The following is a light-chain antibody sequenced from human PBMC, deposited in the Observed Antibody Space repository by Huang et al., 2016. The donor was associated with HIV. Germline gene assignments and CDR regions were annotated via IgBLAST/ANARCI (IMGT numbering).Light chain of an antibody. J-gene: IGKJ3*01. Sequence: DILMTQSPDFLAVFLGERATISCRSSGSVCYSSNNKNYLAWYQQKPGQPPKLLIHCASTRESGVPDRFSGSGSGTDFTLTISSLQAEDVAIYYCQQYYTTPFTFGPGTKVDIK. V-gene: IGKV4-1*01. CDR2: CAS. CDR3: QQYYTTPFT. CDR1: GSVCYSSNNKNY.